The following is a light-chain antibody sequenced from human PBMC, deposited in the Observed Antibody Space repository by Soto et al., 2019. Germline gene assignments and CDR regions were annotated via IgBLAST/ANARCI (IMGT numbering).Light chain of an antibody. CDR1: SSDVGNYKY. J-gene: IGLJ1*01. Sequence: QSVLTQPASVSGSPGQSITISCTGASSDVGNYKYVSWYQQHPGKAPKLMIYEVSNRPSGVSNRFSGSKSGNTASLNISGLQAEDEADYYCSSYXSSRAYVFGIGTKVTVL. V-gene: IGLV2-14*01. CDR3: SSYXSSRAYV. CDR2: EVS.